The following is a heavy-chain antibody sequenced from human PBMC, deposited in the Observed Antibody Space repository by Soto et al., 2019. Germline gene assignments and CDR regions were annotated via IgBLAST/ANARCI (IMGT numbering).Heavy chain of an antibody. Sequence: SETLSLTCTVSGGSISSYYWSWIRQPPGKGLEWIGYINYSGSTNYKPSLKSRVTLSVDTSKNQLSLKLSSVTAADTAVYYCARFSSGGGWLDPWGQGTLVTVSS. V-gene: IGHV4-59*01. CDR3: ARFSSGGGWLDP. D-gene: IGHD3-16*01. CDR2: INYSGST. CDR1: GGSISSYY. J-gene: IGHJ5*02.